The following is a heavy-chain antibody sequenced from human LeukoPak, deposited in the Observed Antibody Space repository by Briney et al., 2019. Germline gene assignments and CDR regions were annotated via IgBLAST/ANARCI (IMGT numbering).Heavy chain of an antibody. CDR1: GFTFSTYS. CDR3: AKDATLYSSSWYGVFDY. D-gene: IGHD6-13*01. J-gene: IGHJ4*02. V-gene: IGHV3-23*01. CDR2: ISGSGGST. Sequence: GGSLRLSCAASGFTFSTYSMNWVRQAPGKGLEWVSAISGSGGSTYYADSVKGRFTISRDNSKNTLYLQMNSLRAEDTAVYYCAKDATLYSSSWYGVFDYWGQGTLVTVSS.